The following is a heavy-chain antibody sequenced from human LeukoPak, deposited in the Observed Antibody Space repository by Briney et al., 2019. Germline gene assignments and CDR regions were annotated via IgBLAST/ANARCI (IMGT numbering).Heavy chain of an antibody. CDR3: ARRGKVSPAVSSRWDLDY. J-gene: IGHJ4*02. CDR1: GYNFISYW. D-gene: IGHD2-2*01. V-gene: IGHV5-51*01. Sequence: GESLKISCKASGYNFISYWIVWVRQMPGKGLEWMGMVYPDDSDTRYSPSFQGQVTISADKSITTAYLQWSSLKASDTAIYYCARRGKVSPAVSSRWDLDYWGQGTLVTVSS. CDR2: VYPDDSDT.